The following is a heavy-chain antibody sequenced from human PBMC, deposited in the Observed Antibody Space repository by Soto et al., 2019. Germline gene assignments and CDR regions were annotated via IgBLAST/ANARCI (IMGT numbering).Heavy chain of an antibody. D-gene: IGHD2-2*01. CDR2: IYHSGTT. J-gene: IGHJ5*02. Sequence: QVQLQESGPGLVKPSQTLSLTCTVSGGSISSGGYYWSWIRQHPGKGLEWIGYIYHSGTTYYNPSLKTRVTISVDTSKSHFSLKLTSVTAADTAVYYCARVRGNQPLGRFDPWGQGTLVTVSS. CDR3: ARVRGNQPLGRFDP. CDR1: GGSISSGGYY. V-gene: IGHV4-31*03.